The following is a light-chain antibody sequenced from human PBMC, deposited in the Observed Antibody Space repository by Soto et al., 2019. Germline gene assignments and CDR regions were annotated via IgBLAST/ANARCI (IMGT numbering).Light chain of an antibody. J-gene: IGLJ1*01. V-gene: IGLV2-14*01. CDR3: CSYAGNYIYV. CDR1: SNDVGSYDF. Sequence: QSVLTHPASVSWSPGHSITISCTGTSNDVGSYDFVSWYQQQPGKAPKLLIYEVSNRPSGVSRRFSGSKSGNTASLTISGLQAEDEADYYCCSYAGNYIYVFGTGTKVTVL. CDR2: EVS.